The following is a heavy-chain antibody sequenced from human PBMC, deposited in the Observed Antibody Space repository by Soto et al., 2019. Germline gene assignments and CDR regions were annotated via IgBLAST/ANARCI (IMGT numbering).Heavy chain of an antibody. J-gene: IGHJ3*01. CDR2: IKTKADNYAT. Sequence: PGGSLRLSCAASGLTFSGSAMHWVRQASGKGLEWVGRIKTKADNYATAYAASVKGRFTISRDDSRNTAYLQMNSLKTEDTAVYYCTRITSPSFAFDLWGQGTLATVSS. CDR1: GLTFSGSA. CDR3: TRITSPSFAFDL. V-gene: IGHV3-73*01.